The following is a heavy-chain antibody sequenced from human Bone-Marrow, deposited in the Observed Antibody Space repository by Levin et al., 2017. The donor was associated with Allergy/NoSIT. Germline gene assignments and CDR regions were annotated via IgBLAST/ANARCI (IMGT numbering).Heavy chain of an antibody. Sequence: ASVKVSCKASGDTFYRYYMDWVRQAPGQGFEWMGRIDPSGGRTNYAQKLQGRVTMTSDTSTSAVYMELTSLSSEDTAVYYCVRDEGIAVYWGQGTLVTVSS. CDR1: GDTFYRYY. V-gene: IGHV1-46*02. CDR2: IDPSGGRT. J-gene: IGHJ4*02. CDR3: VRDEGIAVY. D-gene: IGHD6-19*01.